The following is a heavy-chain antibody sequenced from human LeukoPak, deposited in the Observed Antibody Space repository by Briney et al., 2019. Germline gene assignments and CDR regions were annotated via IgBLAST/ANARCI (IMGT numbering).Heavy chain of an antibody. CDR3: ARGLLGYSSSWLGVAFDI. V-gene: IGHV4-59*01. D-gene: IGHD6-13*01. CDR2: IYYSGST. Sequence: SETLSLTCTVSGGSISDYYWTWIRQPPGKGLEWLGYIYYSGSTNYNPSLKSRLTISVDTSKSQFSLKLSSVTAADTAVYYCARGLLGYSSSWLGVAFDIWGQGTMVSVSS. J-gene: IGHJ3*02. CDR1: GGSISDYY.